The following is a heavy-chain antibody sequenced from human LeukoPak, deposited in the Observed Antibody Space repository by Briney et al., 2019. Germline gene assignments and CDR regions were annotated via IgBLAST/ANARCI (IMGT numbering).Heavy chain of an antibody. Sequence: PSETLSLTCTVSDGSISSEYWSWIRQSPGKGLEWIGYIYYSGTTSYNPSLKSRVTISLDTSKNQFSLKLSSVTAADTAVYYCARGANWGSPDYWGQGTLVTVSS. CDR3: ARGANWGSPDY. V-gene: IGHV4-59*01. J-gene: IGHJ4*02. CDR1: DGSISSEY. CDR2: IYYSGTT. D-gene: IGHD7-27*01.